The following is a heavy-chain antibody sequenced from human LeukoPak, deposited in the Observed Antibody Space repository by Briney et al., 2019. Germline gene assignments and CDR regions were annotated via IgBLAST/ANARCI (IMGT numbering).Heavy chain of an antibody. CDR2: ISSSSSYI. CDR1: GFTFSSYS. Sequence: GGSLRLSCAASGFTFSSYSMNWVRQAPGKGLEWVSSISSSSSYIYYADSVKGRFTISRDNAKNSLYLQMNSLRAEDTAVYYCAKGVQLEASDAFDIWGQGTMFTVSS. CDR3: AKGVQLEASDAFDI. V-gene: IGHV3-21*04. J-gene: IGHJ3*02. D-gene: IGHD5-18*01.